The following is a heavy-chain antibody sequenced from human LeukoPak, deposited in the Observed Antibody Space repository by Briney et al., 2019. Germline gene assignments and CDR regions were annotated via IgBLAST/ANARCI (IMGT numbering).Heavy chain of an antibody. Sequence: PGGSLRLSCEASGFTFSTYWVTWVRQAPGKGLEWVANINQDGSEEYYVDSVKGRFTISRDNAKNSLYLQMNSLRAEDTAVYYCARGSGRYYIYWGQGTLVTVSS. CDR2: INQDGSEE. CDR1: GFTFSTYW. D-gene: IGHD3-10*01. V-gene: IGHV3-7*01. CDR3: ARGSGRYYIY. J-gene: IGHJ4*02.